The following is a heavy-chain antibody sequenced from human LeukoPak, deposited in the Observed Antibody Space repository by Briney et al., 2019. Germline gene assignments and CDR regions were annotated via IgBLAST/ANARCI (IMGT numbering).Heavy chain of an antibody. V-gene: IGHV3-23*01. D-gene: IGHD3-22*01. CDR3: AKDTPLFDSSGYYSPYYHYSYGMDV. CDR1: GFTFSSYA. J-gene: IGHJ6*02. Sequence: GGSLRLSCAASGFTFSSYAMSWVRQAPGKGLEWVSAISGSGGSTYYADSVKGRFTISRDNSKNTLYLRMNSLRAEDTAVYYCAKDTPLFDSSGYYSPYYHYSYGMDVGGQGPTVNV. CDR2: ISGSGGST.